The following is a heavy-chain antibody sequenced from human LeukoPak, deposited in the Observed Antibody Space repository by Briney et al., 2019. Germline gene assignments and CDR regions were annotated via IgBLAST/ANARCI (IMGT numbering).Heavy chain of an antibody. V-gene: IGHV4-61*02. Sequence: PSETLSLTCTVSGGSISSGSYYWSWIRQPAGKGLEWIGRIYTSGSTNYNPSLKSRVTISVDTSKNQFSLKLSSVTAADTAVYYCARSIYCSGGSCLHWYFDLWGRGALVTVSS. D-gene: IGHD2-15*01. CDR3: ARSIYCSGGSCLHWYFDL. CDR2: IYTSGST. J-gene: IGHJ2*01. CDR1: GGSISSGSYY.